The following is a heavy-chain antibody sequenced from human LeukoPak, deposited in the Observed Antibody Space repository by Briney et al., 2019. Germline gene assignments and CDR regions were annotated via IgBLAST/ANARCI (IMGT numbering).Heavy chain of an antibody. Sequence: GASVKVSCKASGYTFTSYDINWVRQASGQGLEWMGWMNPNSGNTASAQKFQGRVTMTTNTSISTDYMELTGLRSEDTAMYFCARKGLLGSGKPWFDPWGQGTLVTVSS. CDR3: ARKGLLGSGKPWFDP. D-gene: IGHD2-15*01. CDR1: GYTFTSYD. J-gene: IGHJ5*02. V-gene: IGHV1-8*01. CDR2: MNPNSGNT.